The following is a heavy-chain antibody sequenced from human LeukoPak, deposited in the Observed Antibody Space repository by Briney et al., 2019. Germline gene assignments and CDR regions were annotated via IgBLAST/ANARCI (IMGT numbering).Heavy chain of an antibody. Sequence: SETLSLTCTVSGGSISSSSYYWGWIRQPPGEGLEWIGSIYYSGNTYYNPSLKSRVSISLDTSRNQISLKLSSVTAADTAVYYCARDRMSSGYDYWGQGTLVTVSS. CDR2: IYYSGNT. J-gene: IGHJ4*02. V-gene: IGHV4-39*07. CDR1: GGSISSSSYY. CDR3: ARDRMSSGYDY. D-gene: IGHD3-22*01.